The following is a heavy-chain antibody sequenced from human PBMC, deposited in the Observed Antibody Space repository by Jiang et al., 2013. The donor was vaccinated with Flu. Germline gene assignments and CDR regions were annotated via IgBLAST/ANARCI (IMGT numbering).Heavy chain of an antibody. CDR2: IDWDDDK. D-gene: IGHD6-6*01. Sequence: KPTQTLTLTCTFSGFSLSTSGMCVSWIRQPPGKALEWLALIDWDDDKYYSTSLKTRLTISKDTSKNQVVLTMTNMDPVDTATYYCARNGYSSSSFYYYGMDVWGQGTTVTVSS. CDR3: ARNGYSSSSFYYYGMDV. CDR1: GFSLSTSGMC. J-gene: IGHJ6*02. V-gene: IGHV2-70*01.